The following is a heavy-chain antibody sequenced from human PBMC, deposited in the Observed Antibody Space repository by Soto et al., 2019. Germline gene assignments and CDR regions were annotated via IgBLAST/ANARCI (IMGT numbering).Heavy chain of an antibody. J-gene: IGHJ4*02. CDR2: ISTSGAST. D-gene: IGHD2-15*01. CDR1: GITFDNYA. Sequence: PGGSLRLSCAASGITFDNYAMGWVRQAPGRGLEWVSAISTSGASTSFADSVEGRFTISRDNSENTLYLQMSSLRADDTAVYYCAKRRGAGGHFDYWGQGALVTVSS. CDR3: AKRRGAGGHFDY. V-gene: IGHV3-23*01.